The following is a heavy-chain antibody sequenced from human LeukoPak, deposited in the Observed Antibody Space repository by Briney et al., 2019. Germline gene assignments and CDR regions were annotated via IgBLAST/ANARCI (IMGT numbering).Heavy chain of an antibody. D-gene: IGHD4-11*01. J-gene: IGHJ4*02. Sequence: ASVKVSCKTSGYTFGGYYIQWVRQAPGQGLEWMGWINPNSGATKYAQKFQGRVTLTRDTSINTAYMELSSLNSNDTAVYYCARLRDYTASWRGSASRYWGQGTLVTVSS. CDR1: GYTFGGYY. CDR2: INPNSGAT. V-gene: IGHV1-2*02. CDR3: ARLRDYTASWRGSASRY.